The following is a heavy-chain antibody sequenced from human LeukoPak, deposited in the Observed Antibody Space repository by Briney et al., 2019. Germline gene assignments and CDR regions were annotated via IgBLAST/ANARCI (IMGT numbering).Heavy chain of an antibody. Sequence: ASVKVSCKASGYTFTSYGISWVRQAPGQGLEWMGWISAYNGNTNYAQKLQGRVTMTTDTSTSTAYMELRSLRSDDTAAYYCASGYCSSTSCYETLYGMDVWGQGTTVTVSS. D-gene: IGHD2-2*03. CDR1: GYTFTSYG. J-gene: IGHJ6*02. CDR2: ISAYNGNT. V-gene: IGHV1-18*01. CDR3: ASGYCSSTSCYETLYGMDV.